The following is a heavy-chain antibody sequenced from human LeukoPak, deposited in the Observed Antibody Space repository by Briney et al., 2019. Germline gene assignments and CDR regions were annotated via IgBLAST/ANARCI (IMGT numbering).Heavy chain of an antibody. J-gene: IGHJ4*02. CDR1: GGSISSRNYY. CDR2: IYNSGST. V-gene: IGHV4-39*01. D-gene: IGHD6-6*01. Sequence: SETLSLTCTVSGGSISSRNYYWGWIRQPPGKGLEWIGSIYNSGSTYYNPSLKSRVTISVDTSKNELSLKLNSVTAAGTAVYYCARDRTEYSSSDCFDSWGQGTLVTVSS. CDR3: ARDRTEYSSSDCFDS.